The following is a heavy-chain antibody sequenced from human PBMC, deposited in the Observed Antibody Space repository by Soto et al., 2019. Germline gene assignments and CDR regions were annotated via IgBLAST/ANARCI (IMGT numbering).Heavy chain of an antibody. J-gene: IGHJ5*02. Sequence: SETLSLTCTVSGGSINNYYWSWIRQPPGKGLEWIGYIYHSGSTYYNPSLKSRVTISVDRSKNQFSLKLSSVTAADTAVYYCARGTPHYYDSSGYRHDNWFDPWGQGTLVTVSS. V-gene: IGHV4-59*12. D-gene: IGHD3-22*01. CDR3: ARGTPHYYDSSGYRHDNWFDP. CDR2: IYHSGST. CDR1: GGSINNYY.